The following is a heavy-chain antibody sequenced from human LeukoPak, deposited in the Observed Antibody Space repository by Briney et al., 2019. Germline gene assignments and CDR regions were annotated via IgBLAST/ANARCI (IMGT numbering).Heavy chain of an antibody. D-gene: IGHD3-10*01. V-gene: IGHV4-59*01. Sequence: PSETLSLTCSVSGVSISNYYWSWIRQPPGKGLEWIGYIYYSGSTNYNPSLESRATISVDPSKSQFSLRLTSLTAADTAVYYCARDYYGSGFFDYWGRESWSPSPQ. CDR3: ARDYYGSGFFDY. J-gene: IGHJ4*02. CDR2: IYYSGST. CDR1: GVSISNYY.